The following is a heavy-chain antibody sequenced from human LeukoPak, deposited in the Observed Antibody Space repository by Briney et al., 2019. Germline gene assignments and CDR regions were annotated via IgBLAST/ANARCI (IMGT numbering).Heavy chain of an antibody. D-gene: IGHD6-13*01. CDR2: INPNSGGT. CDR1: GYTFTGYY. CDR3: ARVKEGQGIAAAGPLDY. J-gene: IGHJ4*02. V-gene: IGHV1-2*02. Sequence: ASVKVSCKASGYTFTGYYMHWVRQAPGQGLGWMGWINPNSGGTNYAQKLQGRVTMTRDTSISTAYMELSRLRCDDTAVYYCARVKEGQGIAAAGPLDYWGQGTLVTVSS.